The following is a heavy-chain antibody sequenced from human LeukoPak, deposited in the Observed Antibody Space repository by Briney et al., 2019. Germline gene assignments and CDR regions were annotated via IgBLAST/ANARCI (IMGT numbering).Heavy chain of an antibody. Sequence: ASVKVSCKASGGTFSSNEISWVRQATGQGLEWMGWMNPNSGNTGYAQKFQGRVTMTRNTSISTAYMELSSLRSEDTAVYYCAREDYYGSGRGKDYWGQGTLVTVSS. CDR2: MNPNSGNT. J-gene: IGHJ4*02. D-gene: IGHD3-10*01. CDR3: AREDYYGSGRGKDY. V-gene: IGHV1-8*02. CDR1: GGTFSSNE.